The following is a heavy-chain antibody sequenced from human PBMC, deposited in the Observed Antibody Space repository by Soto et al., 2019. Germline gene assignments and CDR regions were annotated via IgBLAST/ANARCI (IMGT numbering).Heavy chain of an antibody. D-gene: IGHD3-22*01. CDR1: GFTFSSYA. CDR3: AKDLYYYYDTSGYYGCFDY. V-gene: IGHV3-23*01. J-gene: IGHJ4*02. Sequence: GGSLRLSCAASGFTFSSYAMSWVRQAPGKGLEWVSAISGSGGSTYYADSVKGRFTISRDNSKNTLYLQMNSLRAEDTAVYYCAKDLYYYYDTSGYYGCFDYWGQGTLVTVSS. CDR2: ISGSGGST.